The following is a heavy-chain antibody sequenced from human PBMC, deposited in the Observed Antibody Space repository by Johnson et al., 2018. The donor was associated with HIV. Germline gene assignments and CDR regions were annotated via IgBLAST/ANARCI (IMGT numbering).Heavy chain of an antibody. CDR2: INWNGAIT. CDR3: PGYSSSWYDAFDF. V-gene: IGHV3-20*04. D-gene: IGHD6-13*01. Sequence: EVQLVESVGGVVRPGGSLRLSCAASGFTFDDYGMTWVRQAPGKGLEWVSRINWNGAITAYADSVKGRFTISRDNAKNSLYLQMNSLRAEETALYYWPGYSSSWYDAFDFWGQGTMVTVSS. J-gene: IGHJ3*01. CDR1: GFTFDDYG.